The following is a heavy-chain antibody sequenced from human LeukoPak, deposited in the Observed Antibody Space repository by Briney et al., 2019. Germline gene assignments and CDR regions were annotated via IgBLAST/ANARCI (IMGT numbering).Heavy chain of an antibody. Sequence: SETLSLTCTVSGGSISSYYWSWIRQPPGKGLEWIGYIYYSGSTNYNPSLKSRVTISVDTSKNQFSLKLSSVTAADTAVYYCARLTYYYDSSGYSNAFDIWGQGTMVTVSS. CDR3: ARLTYYYDSSGYSNAFDI. V-gene: IGHV4-59*01. CDR1: GGSISSYY. D-gene: IGHD3-22*01. CDR2: IYYSGST. J-gene: IGHJ3*02.